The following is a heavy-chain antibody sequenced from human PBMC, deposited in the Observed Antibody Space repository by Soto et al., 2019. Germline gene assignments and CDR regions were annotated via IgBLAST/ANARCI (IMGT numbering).Heavy chain of an antibody. Sequence: QVQLVQSGAEVKKPGSSVKVSCKASGGTFSSYAISWVRQAPGQGLEWMGGIIPIFCTANYAQKFQGRVTITADESTSTAYMELSSLRSEDTAVYYCAKGMGDDYGGNAEGFFDYWGQGTLVTVSS. J-gene: IGHJ4*02. V-gene: IGHV1-69*01. CDR3: AKGMGDDYGGNAEGFFDY. D-gene: IGHD4-17*01. CDR2: IIPIFCTA. CDR1: GGTFSSYA.